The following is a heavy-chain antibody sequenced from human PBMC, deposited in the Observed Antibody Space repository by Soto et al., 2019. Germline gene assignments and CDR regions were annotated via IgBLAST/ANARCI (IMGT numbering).Heavy chain of an antibody. CDR1: GFTFSNYA. J-gene: IGHJ4*02. CDR2: IRGSGGPT. V-gene: IGHV3-23*01. D-gene: IGHD5-12*01. CDR3: VKDFRGGYDWTHD. Sequence: EVQLLESGGDLVQPGGSLRLCCAASGFTFSNYAMSWVRQAPGQGLEWVSLIRGSGGPTNYADSVKGRFTVSRDNSKNMLFLQMNSLRVEDTAVYYCVKDFRGGYDWTHDWGQGTLVTVSS.